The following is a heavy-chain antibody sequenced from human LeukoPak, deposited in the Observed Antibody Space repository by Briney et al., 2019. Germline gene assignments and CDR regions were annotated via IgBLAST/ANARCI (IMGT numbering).Heavy chain of an antibody. CDR1: GFTFSSCG. CDR2: IGPTGTDR. CDR3: ATETIGRHYDY. Sequence: GGSLRLSCAASGFTFSSCGFNWVRQAPGKGLEWVSSIGPTGTDRYYADSVRGRFTISRDNAENSMYLQMDSLRDGDTAVYYCATETIGRHYDYWGQGTLLTVSS. J-gene: IGHJ4*02. V-gene: IGHV3-21*01. D-gene: IGHD1-14*01.